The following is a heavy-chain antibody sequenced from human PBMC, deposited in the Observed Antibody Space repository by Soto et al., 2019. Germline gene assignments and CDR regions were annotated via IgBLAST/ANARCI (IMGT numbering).Heavy chain of an antibody. J-gene: IGHJ6*02. Sequence: SCKVSGYTLTELSMHWVRQAPGKGLEWVGRIKRKIDGEATDYAGPVKGRFTVFRDDSKSALYLQMNSLKGDDTAVYYCTTGSVEGVWGQGTTVTVSS. CDR1: GYTLTELS. V-gene: IGHV3-15*07. CDR2: IKRKIDGEAT. D-gene: IGHD2-15*01. CDR3: TTGSVEGV.